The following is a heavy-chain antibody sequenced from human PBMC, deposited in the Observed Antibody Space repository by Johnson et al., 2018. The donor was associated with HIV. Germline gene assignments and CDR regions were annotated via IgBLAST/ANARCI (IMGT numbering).Heavy chain of an antibody. CDR1: GFTFSNYA. CDR2: ISYDGGNK. J-gene: IGHJ3*02. CDR3: ARDYRGALDI. Sequence: QVQLVESGGGVVQPGRSLRLSCAVSGFTFSNYAMHWVRQAPGKGLEWVAVISYDGGNKYYADSVKGRFTITRDNVKNSLYMQMNSLRVEDTAVYFCARDYRGALDIWGQGTMVTVSS. D-gene: IGHD4-11*01. V-gene: IGHV3-30-3*01.